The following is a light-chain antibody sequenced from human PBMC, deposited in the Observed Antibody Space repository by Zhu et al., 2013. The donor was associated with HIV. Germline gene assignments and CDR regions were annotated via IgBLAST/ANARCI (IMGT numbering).Light chain of an antibody. CDR2: GAS. V-gene: IGKV3-11*01. CDR1: QSVSSN. J-gene: IGKJ4*01. Sequence: EIVLTQSPATLSLSPGERATLSCRASQSVSSNLAWYQQKLGQAPRLLIYGASNRATGIPVRFSGSGSGTDFTLTISSLETEDFAVYYCQQRISWPLTFGGGTNVELK. CDR3: QQRISWPLT.